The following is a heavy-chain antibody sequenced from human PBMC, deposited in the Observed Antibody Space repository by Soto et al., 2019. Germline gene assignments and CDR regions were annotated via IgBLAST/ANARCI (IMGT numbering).Heavy chain of an antibody. CDR2: INPSSGRT. V-gene: IGHV1-46*01. CDR3: ARDHNFGFILYAMDV. J-gene: IGHJ6*01. Sequence: GSGKVCCKASGYPFTSYSMHFVRKAPGQGLEWMGIINPSSGRTSYSQNFHVRVTMTSDTSTSIVYMDMSSLKSEDTALYYCARDHNFGFILYAMDVWGQGTTVTVSS. CDR1: GYPFTSYS. D-gene: IGHD2-15*01.